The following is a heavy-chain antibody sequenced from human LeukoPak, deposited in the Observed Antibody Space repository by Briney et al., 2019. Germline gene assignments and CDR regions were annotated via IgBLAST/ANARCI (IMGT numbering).Heavy chain of an antibody. J-gene: IGHJ5*02. V-gene: IGHV4-38-2*01. CDR2: IYHSGST. Sequence: SETLSLTCAVSGYSISSGYYWGWIRPPPGKGLEWIGSIYHSGSTYYNPSLKSRVTISVDTSKNRFSLRLSSVPAADTAVYYCARGAGITGTPRFEPWGQGTLVTVSS. CDR3: ARGAGITGTPRFEP. D-gene: IGHD1-7*01. CDR1: GYSISSGYY.